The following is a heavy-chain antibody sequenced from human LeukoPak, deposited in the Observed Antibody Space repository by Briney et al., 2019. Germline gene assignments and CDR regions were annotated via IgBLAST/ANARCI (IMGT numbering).Heavy chain of an antibody. J-gene: IGHJ5*02. CDR3: SRGVGSTNRAWFDP. CDR2: IRTKAYGGAT. CDR1: GFTFDDYT. V-gene: IGHV3-49*03. D-gene: IGHD2-2*01. Sequence: GRSLRRSCSASGFTFDDYTMSWFRQAPGKGLEWVGFIRTKAYGGATEYAASVRGRFIISRVDSKSIAYLQMNRLKTDDTAVYYCSRGVGSTNRAWFDPWGQGTLVTVSS.